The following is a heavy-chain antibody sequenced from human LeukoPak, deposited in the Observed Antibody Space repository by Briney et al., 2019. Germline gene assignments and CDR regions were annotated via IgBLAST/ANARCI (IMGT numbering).Heavy chain of an antibody. CDR2: ISSSGSTI. V-gene: IGHV3-11*01. CDR1: GFTFRDYY. Sequence: GGSLRLSCAASGFTFRDYYMSWIRQAPGKGLEWVSYISSSGSTIYYADSVKGRFTISRDSAKNSLYLQMNSLRAEDTAVYYCARDISGYGTPYYFDYWGQGTLVTVSS. CDR3: ARDISGYGTPYYFDY. D-gene: IGHD5-12*01. J-gene: IGHJ4*02.